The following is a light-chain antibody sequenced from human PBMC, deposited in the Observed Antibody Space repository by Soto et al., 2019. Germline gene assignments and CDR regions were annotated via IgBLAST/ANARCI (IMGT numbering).Light chain of an antibody. CDR1: QSVSSSY. V-gene: IGKV3-20*01. CDR2: GAS. J-gene: IGKJ3*01. CDR3: QQYGSSPFT. Sequence: EIGLTQSPGTLSLSPGERATLSCRASQSVSSSYLAWYQQKPGQAPRLLIYGASSRATGIPDRFSGSGSGTDFTLTIRRLEPEDFAVYYCQQYGSSPFTFCPGTKVDIK.